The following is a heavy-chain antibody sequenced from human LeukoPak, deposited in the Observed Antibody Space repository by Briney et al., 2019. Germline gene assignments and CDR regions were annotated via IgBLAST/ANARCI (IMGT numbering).Heavy chain of an antibody. D-gene: IGHD6-19*01. J-gene: IGHJ6*02. V-gene: IGHV3-30*18. CDR1: GFTFSSYG. Sequence: PGRSLRLSCAASGFTFSSYGMHWVRQAPGKGLEWVAVISYDGSNKYYADSVKGRFTISRDNSKNTLYLQMNSLRAEDTAVYYRAKDSSGWYGLGYYYYGMDVWGQGTTVTVSS. CDR2: ISYDGSNK. CDR3: AKDSSGWYGLGYYYYGMDV.